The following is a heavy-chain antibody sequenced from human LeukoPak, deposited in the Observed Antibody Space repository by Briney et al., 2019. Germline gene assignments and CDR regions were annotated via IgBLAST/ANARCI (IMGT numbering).Heavy chain of an antibody. Sequence: PGGSLRLSCAASGFTFSNYWMSWVRQAPGNVPEWVANIKEDESEKNYVNSVKDRFTISRDNAKNSLYLQMNSLRAEDTAVYYCARVTSGSSYRPFDYWGQGTLVTVSS. V-gene: IGHV3-7*01. J-gene: IGHJ4*02. CDR2: IKEDESEK. D-gene: IGHD3-10*01. CDR1: GFTFSNYW. CDR3: ARVTSGSSYRPFDY.